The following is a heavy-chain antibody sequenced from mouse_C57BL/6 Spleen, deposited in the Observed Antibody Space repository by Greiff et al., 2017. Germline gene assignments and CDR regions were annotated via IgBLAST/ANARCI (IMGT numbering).Heavy chain of an antibody. Sequence: EVQLQQSGPELVKPGASVKIPCKASGYTFTDYNMDWVKQSHGKSLEWIGDINPNNGGTIYNQKFKGKATLTVDKSSSTVYMELSRLTSEDSAVYFCARHEGGDGPSFDYWGQGTTLTVSS. CDR3: ARHEGGDGPSFDY. CDR1: GYTFTDYN. J-gene: IGHJ2*01. CDR2: INPNNGGT. V-gene: IGHV1-18*01. D-gene: IGHD2-3*01.